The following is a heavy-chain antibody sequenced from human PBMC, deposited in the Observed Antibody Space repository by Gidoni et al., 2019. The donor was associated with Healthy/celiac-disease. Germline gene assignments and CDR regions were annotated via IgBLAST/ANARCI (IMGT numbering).Heavy chain of an antibody. CDR1: GRTFSSYA. D-gene: IGHD1-26*01. Sequence: QVQLVQSGAERKKPGSSVKLSCKASGRTFSSYAISWVRQAPGQGLEWMGGIIPIFGTANYAQKFQGRVTITADESTSTAYMGLSSLRSEDTAVYYGARETPRGGATAFDYWGQGTLVTVSS. CDR2: IIPIFGTA. J-gene: IGHJ4*02. CDR3: ARETPRGGATAFDY. V-gene: IGHV1-69*01.